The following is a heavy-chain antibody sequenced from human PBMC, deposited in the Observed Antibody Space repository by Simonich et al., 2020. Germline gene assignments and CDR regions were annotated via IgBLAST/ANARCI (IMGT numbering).Heavy chain of an antibody. J-gene: IGHJ5*02. V-gene: IGHV1-8*03. CDR1: GYTFTSYD. CDR3: ARSRYCTNGVCYNWFDP. CDR2: KKPKRGKT. D-gene: IGHD2-8*01. Sequence: QVQLVQSGAEVKKPGASVKVSCKASGYTFTSYDITLVRQATGQGVEWMGGKKPKRGKTSYAQKFQGRGTITRNTSISAAYRELSSLRSEDTAVDYCARSRYCTNGVCYNWFDPWGQGTLVTVSS.